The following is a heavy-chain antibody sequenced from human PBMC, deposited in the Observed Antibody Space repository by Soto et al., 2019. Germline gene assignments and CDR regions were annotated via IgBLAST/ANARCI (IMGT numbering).Heavy chain of an antibody. V-gene: IGHV4-34*01. D-gene: IGHD3-16*01. CDR3: ARLTWGSFDY. J-gene: IGHJ4*02. CDR2: INHSGST. Sequence: PSETLSLTGAVYGGSFSGYYWSWIRQPPGKGLEWIGEINHSGSTNYNPSLKRRVTISVDTSKNQFSLKLSSVTAADTAVYYCARLTWGSFDYWGQGTLVTVSS. CDR1: GGSFSGYY.